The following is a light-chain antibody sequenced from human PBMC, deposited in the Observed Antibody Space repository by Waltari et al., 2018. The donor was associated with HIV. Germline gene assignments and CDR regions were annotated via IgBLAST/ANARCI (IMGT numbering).Light chain of an antibody. J-gene: IGKJ1*01. CDR3: HQSKSLPGT. CDR1: QSIGDN. CDR2: YAS. Sequence: EIVLTQSPDFQSVTPKESVTITGRTSQSIGDNLHWSQQKPGQSPQLLIKYASQSFSGVPSRFSGSGSGTVFTLTINGLEAEDAATYYCHQSKSLPGTFGQGTKVEIK. V-gene: IGKV6-21*01.